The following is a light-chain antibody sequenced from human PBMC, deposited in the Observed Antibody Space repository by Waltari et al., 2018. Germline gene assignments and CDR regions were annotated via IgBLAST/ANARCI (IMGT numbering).Light chain of an antibody. V-gene: IGLV3-1*01. CDR2: QDI. Sequence: SYELTQPHSVSVSPGQTASITCSGDGLGDKYVSWYQQKPGQSPVLVIFQDITRPSGIPERCSCSNARNTANLTIGGTQAMDEADYYCQTGDNSAVVFGGGTKLTVL. CDR3: QTGDNSAVV. CDR1: GLGDKY. J-gene: IGLJ2*01.